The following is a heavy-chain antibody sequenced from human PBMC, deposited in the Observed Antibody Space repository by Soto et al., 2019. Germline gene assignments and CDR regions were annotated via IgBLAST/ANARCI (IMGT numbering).Heavy chain of an antibody. J-gene: IGHJ4*02. CDR3: ARGDYGTGGYPFPYFDY. Sequence: HEHLVQSGAEVKRPGASLKVSCKASGYSFTGYYIHWVRQAPGQGLEWMGWINPDSGATNYAQNLQGRVTLTSDKSISTASSDLTSLTSDDTAVYYCARGDYGTGGYPFPYFDYWGQGTLVIVSS. D-gene: IGHD2-8*02. CDR2: INPDSGAT. CDR1: GYSFTGYY. V-gene: IGHV1-2*02.